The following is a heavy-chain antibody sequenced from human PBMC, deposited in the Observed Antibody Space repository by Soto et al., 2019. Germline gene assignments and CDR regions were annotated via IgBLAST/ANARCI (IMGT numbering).Heavy chain of an antibody. Sequence: SETLSVTCAVYGGYFSGYYWSWIRQPPGKGLEWIGEINHSGSTNYNPSLKSRVTISVDTSKNQFSLKLRSVTAADTAVYYCARVENIVVVVAATPVRATRFDYWGQGTLVTVSS. V-gene: IGHV4-34*01. CDR1: GGYFSGYY. J-gene: IGHJ4*02. D-gene: IGHD2-15*01. CDR2: INHSGST. CDR3: ARVENIVVVVAATPVRATRFDY.